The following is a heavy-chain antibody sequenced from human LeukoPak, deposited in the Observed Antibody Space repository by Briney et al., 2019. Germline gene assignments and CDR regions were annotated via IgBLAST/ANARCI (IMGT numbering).Heavy chain of an antibody. CDR2: ISSSSSYI. D-gene: IGHD5-18*01. J-gene: IGHJ4*02. CDR1: GFTFSSYS. V-gene: IGHV3-21*01. CDR3: AKGRESGYSYGPDFDY. Sequence: PGGSLRLSCAASGFTFSSYSMNWVRQAPGKGLEWVSSISSSSSYIYYADSVKGRFTISRDNAKNSLYLQMNSLRAEDTAVYYCAKGRESGYSYGPDFDYWGQGTLVTVSS.